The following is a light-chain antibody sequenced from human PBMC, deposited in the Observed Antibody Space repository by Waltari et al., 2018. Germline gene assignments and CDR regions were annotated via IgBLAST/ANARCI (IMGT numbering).Light chain of an antibody. CDR2: GAS. J-gene: IGKJ2*01. CDR1: QSLTKRY. V-gene: IGKV3-20*01. CDR3: QQYGSSVLYT. Sequence: VLTQSPGTLSLSPGARATLSCRASQSLTKRYLAGYQQKPGQAPRLLIYGASSRAAGIPDRFSGSGSGTDFTLTISRLEPEDFAVYYCQQYGSSVLYTFGQGTKLEIK.